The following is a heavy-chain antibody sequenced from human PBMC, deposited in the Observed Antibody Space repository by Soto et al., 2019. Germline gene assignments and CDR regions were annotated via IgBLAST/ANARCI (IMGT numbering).Heavy chain of an antibody. Sequence: QVQLVQSGAEVKKPGSSVKVSCKASGGTFSSYTISWVRQAPGQGLEWMGRIIPILGIANYAQKFQGRVTITADXPSXXAXLELSSLRSEDTAVYYCARENGYSGYEWLYYYGMDVWGQGTTVTVSS. J-gene: IGHJ6*02. CDR2: IIPILGIA. CDR1: GGTFSSYT. V-gene: IGHV1-69*08. D-gene: IGHD5-12*01. CDR3: ARENGYSGYEWLYYYGMDV.